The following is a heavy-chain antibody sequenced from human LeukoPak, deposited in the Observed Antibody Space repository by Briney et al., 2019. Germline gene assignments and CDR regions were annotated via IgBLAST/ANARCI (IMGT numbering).Heavy chain of an antibody. CDR1: GGSISSSSYY. Sequence: PSETLSLTCTVSGGSISSSSYYWGWIRQPPGKGLEWIGSIYHSGSTYYNPSLKSRVTISVDRSKNQFSLKLSSVTAADTAVYYCASYQYDFWNDYWGQGTLVTVSS. D-gene: IGHD3-3*01. J-gene: IGHJ4*02. CDR2: IYHSGST. V-gene: IGHV4-39*07. CDR3: ASYQYDFWNDY.